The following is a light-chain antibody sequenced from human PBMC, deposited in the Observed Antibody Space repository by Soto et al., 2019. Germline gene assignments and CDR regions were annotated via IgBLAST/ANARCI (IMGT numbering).Light chain of an antibody. Sequence: QMTQSPSSLSVSVGDRGTITCRASQGISNYLAWYQQKPGKVPKLLIYAASTLQSGVPSRFSGSGSGTHFTLTISSLQPEDVATYNCQKYNSAPDFGPGTKVDIK. CDR1: QGISNY. V-gene: IGKV1-27*01. CDR2: AAS. J-gene: IGKJ3*01. CDR3: QKYNSAPD.